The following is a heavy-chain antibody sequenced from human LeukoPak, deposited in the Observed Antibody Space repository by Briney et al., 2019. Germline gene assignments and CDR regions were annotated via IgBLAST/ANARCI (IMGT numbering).Heavy chain of an antibody. Sequence: SETLSLTCTVSGGSISSYYWSWIRQPPGKGLEWIGYIYYSGSTNYNPSLKSRVTISVDTSKNQFSLKLSSVTAADTVVYYCARSPVVTPSHAFDIWGQGTMVTVSS. V-gene: IGHV4-59*01. CDR1: GGSISSYY. D-gene: IGHD4-23*01. J-gene: IGHJ3*02. CDR3: ARSPVVTPSHAFDI. CDR2: IYYSGST.